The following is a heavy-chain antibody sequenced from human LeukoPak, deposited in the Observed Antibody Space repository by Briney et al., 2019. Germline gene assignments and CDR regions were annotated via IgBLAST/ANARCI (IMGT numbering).Heavy chain of an antibody. J-gene: IGHJ4*02. Sequence: SGGSLRLSCATSGFNFSDSRMTWVRQAPGKGPQWEANINRDGTEKHFLDSVEGRFTISRDNAKKSLYLQMSSLRPQDTALYFCVRGDWYFESWGQGTLVTVSS. D-gene: IGHD2-21*01. CDR1: GFNFSDSR. CDR2: INRDGTEK. CDR3: VRGDWYFES. V-gene: IGHV3-7*04.